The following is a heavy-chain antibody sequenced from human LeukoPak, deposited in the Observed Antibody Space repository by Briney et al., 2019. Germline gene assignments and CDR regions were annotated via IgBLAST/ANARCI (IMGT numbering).Heavy chain of an antibody. CDR3: ARVYSTHNYFDY. CDR2: IIPIFGTA. Sequence: GASVKVSCKASGGTFSSYAISWVRQAPGQGLEWMGGIIPIFGTANYAQKFQGRVTITADESTSSAYMELSSLRSEDTAVYYCARVYSTHNYFDYWGQGTLVTVSS. CDR1: GGTFSSYA. J-gene: IGHJ4*02. V-gene: IGHV1-69*13. D-gene: IGHD2/OR15-2a*01.